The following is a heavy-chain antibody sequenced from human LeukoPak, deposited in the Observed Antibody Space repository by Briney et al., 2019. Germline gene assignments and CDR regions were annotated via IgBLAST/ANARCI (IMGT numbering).Heavy chain of an antibody. CDR2: INPSGGST. D-gene: IGHD2-21*01. V-gene: IGHV1-46*01. Sequence: GASEKVSCKASGYTFTSYYMHWVRQAPGQGLEWMGIINPSGGSTSYAQKFQGRVTMTRDMSTSTAYMELSSLRSEDTAVYYCARVFSYQTRYFDYWGQGTLVTVSS. CDR1: GYTFTSYY. CDR3: ARVFSYQTRYFDY. J-gene: IGHJ4*02.